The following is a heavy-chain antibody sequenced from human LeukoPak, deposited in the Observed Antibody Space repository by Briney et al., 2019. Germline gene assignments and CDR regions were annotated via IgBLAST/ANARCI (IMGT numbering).Heavy chain of an antibody. CDR2: INPNSGGT. J-gene: IGHJ4*02. D-gene: IGHD6-19*01. CDR1: GYTFTSYD. Sequence: ASVKVSCKASGYTFTSYDINWVRQAPGQGLEWMGWINPNSGGTNYAQKFQGRVTMTRDTSISTAYMELSRLRSDDTAVYYCAAYSSGWELNYFDYWGQGTLVTVSS. CDR3: AAYSSGWELNYFDY. V-gene: IGHV1-2*02.